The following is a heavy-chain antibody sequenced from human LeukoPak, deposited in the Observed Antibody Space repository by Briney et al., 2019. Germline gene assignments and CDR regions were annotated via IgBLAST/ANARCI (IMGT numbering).Heavy chain of an antibody. D-gene: IGHD5-12*01. J-gene: IGHJ4*02. V-gene: IGHV3-33*01. CDR3: ARDSSGYDYGGAVY. CDR2: IWYDGSNK. Sequence: GGSLRLSCAASGFTFSSYGMHWVRQAPGKGLEWVAVIWYDGSNKYYADSVKGRFTISRDNSKNTLYLQMNSLRAEDTALYYCARDSSGYDYGGAVYWGQGTLVTVSS. CDR1: GFTFSSYG.